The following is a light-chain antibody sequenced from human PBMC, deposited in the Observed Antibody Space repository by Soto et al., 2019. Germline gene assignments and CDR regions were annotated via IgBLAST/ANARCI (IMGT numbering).Light chain of an antibody. Sequence: QSALTQPASVSGSPGQSITISCTGISSDGDDYKDVSWYQQHPGKAPKLMIYEVTYRPSGVSNRFSGSKSGNTASLTISGPQAEDEADYYCSSYTSTSTVFGTGTKVTVL. V-gene: IGLV2-14*01. J-gene: IGLJ1*01. CDR1: SSDGDDYKD. CDR2: EVT. CDR3: SSYTSTSTV.